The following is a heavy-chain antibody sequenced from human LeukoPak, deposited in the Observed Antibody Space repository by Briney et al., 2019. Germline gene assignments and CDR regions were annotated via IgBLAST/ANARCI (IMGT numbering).Heavy chain of an antibody. J-gene: IGHJ5*02. V-gene: IGHV4-59*12. CDR1: GGSISRYY. CDR2: MSSSGST. Sequence: PSETLSLTCTVSGGSISRYYWSWIRQPPGPGLEWIGYMSSSGSTNYNPSLKSRVSISVDTSKNQFSLKLSSVTAADTAVYYCARGGTSYYYDSSGYIDPWGQGTLVTVSS. D-gene: IGHD3-22*01. CDR3: ARGGTSYYYDSSGYIDP.